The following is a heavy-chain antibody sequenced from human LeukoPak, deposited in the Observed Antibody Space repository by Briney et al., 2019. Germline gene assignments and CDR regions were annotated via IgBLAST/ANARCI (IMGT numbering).Heavy chain of an antibody. CDR3: SRERYEILTGYSYGLDV. J-gene: IGHJ6*02. V-gene: IGHV3-23*01. CDR2: ISGSGEGT. Sequence: GGSLRLSCTASGFTFSSSAMSWVRQAPGKGLEWVSAISGSGEGTYYADSVKGRFTISRDSSKNTLYLQMNSLRAEDTAVYYCSRERYEILTGYSYGLDVWGQGTTVTVSS. D-gene: IGHD3-9*01. CDR1: GFTFSSSA.